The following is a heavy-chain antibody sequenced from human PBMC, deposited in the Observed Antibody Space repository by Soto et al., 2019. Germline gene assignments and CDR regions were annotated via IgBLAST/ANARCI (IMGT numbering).Heavy chain of an antibody. CDR2: SYDSGTA. Sequence: QVQLQESGPGLVKPSETLSLTCTVSGASINEYYWTWIRQPPGKGLEWIGYSYDSGTANYNPYLKSRVTTSVDTPKNQLSLILSSVTAAATAVYYCARPEYSGPAVPYWGQGTLVTVSS. CDR1: GASINEYY. CDR3: ARPEYSGPAVPY. V-gene: IGHV4-59*01. D-gene: IGHD1-26*01. J-gene: IGHJ4*02.